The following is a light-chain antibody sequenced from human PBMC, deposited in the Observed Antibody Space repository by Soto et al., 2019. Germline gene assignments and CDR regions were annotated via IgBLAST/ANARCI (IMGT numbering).Light chain of an antibody. Sequence: DIQMTQSPSTLSASVGDRVTITCRASQSISSYLAWYQQKPGKAPKLLIYEASNLESGVPSRFSGSGSGTEFTLTISSLQPDDFATYYCQQSNNYPWTFGQGIKVDIK. J-gene: IGKJ1*01. V-gene: IGKV1-5*03. CDR1: QSISSY. CDR3: QQSNNYPWT. CDR2: EAS.